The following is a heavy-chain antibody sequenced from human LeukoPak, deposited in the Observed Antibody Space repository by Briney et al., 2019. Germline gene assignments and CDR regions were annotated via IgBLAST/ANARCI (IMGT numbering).Heavy chain of an antibody. V-gene: IGHV1-46*01. J-gene: IGHJ6*02. CDR3: AREIRDCSSTSCYNYYGMDV. Sequence: ASVKVSCKASGYTFTSNYIHWVRQAPGQGLEWMGMIYPRDGSTSYAQKFQGRVTVTRDTSTSTAYMELSRLRSDDTAVYYCAREIRDCSSTSCYNYYGMDVWGQGTTVTVSS. D-gene: IGHD2-2*01. CDR1: GYTFTSNY. CDR2: IYPRDGST.